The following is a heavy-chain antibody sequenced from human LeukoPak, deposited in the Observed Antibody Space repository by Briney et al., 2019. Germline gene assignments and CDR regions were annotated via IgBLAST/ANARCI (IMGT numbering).Heavy chain of an antibody. J-gene: IGHJ6*03. D-gene: IGHD3-10*01. CDR1: EFSVGSNY. Sequence: GGSLRLSCAASEFSVGSNYMTWVRQAPGKGLEWVSLIYSGGSTYYADSVKGRFTISRDNSKNTLYLQMNSLRAEDTAVYYCARRGSGSYYMSRLKYYMDVWGKGTTVTVSS. CDR3: ARRGSGSYYMSRLKYYMDV. CDR2: IYSGGST. V-gene: IGHV3-66*01.